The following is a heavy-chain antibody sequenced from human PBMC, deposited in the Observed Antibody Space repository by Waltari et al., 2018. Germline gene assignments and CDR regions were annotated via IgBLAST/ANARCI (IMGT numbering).Heavy chain of an antibody. CDR2: IDPGDSET. CDR1: GYSFTTYW. CDR3: AVLVGVILD. D-gene: IGHD2-21*01. Sequence: EIQLVQSGTEVKKPGESLKISCKGSGYSFTTYWIGWVRQMPGKGLEWMGIIDPGDSETKDSPSCQGQVTISADKSINTAYLQWTSLKASDTAMYYCAVLVGVILDWGQGTLVTVSS. V-gene: IGHV5-51*01. J-gene: IGHJ4*02.